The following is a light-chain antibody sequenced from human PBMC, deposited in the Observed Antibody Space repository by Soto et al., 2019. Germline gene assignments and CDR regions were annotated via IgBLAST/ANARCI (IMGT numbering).Light chain of an antibody. CDR3: QQYGSSSWT. J-gene: IGKJ1*01. CDR1: QSVSSTY. Sequence: IVLTQSPGTLSFSPGERATLSCRASQSVSSTYLAWYQQQPGQAPRLLIYGSSNRATGIPDRFSGSGSGTDFTLTISRLEPEDFAVYYCQQYGSSSWTFGQGTKV. V-gene: IGKV3-20*01. CDR2: GSS.